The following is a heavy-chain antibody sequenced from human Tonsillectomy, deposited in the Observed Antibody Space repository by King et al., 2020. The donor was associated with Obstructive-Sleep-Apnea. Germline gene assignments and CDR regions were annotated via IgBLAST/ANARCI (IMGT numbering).Heavy chain of an antibody. D-gene: IGHD1-7*01. CDR3: ARAGITGATKGWFDP. CDR2: ISSMLCYI. CDR1: GFTFSSYS. J-gene: IGHJ5*02. Sequence: VQLVESGGGLVKPGGSLGLSCAASGFTFSSYSMNWGRQAPGEGLEWGSSISSMLCYIHRAVSVKGRFTISRDKAQNSLYLQMNSLSAEDTAVYYCARAGITGATKGWFDPWGQGTLVTVSS. V-gene: IGHV3-21*01.